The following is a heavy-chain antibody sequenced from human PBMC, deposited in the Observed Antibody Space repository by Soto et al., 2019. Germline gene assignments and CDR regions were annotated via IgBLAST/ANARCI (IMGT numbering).Heavy chain of an antibody. CDR3: ARSPNYDLLTGFYSYFDY. D-gene: IGHD3-9*01. J-gene: IGHJ4*01. Sequence: PGGYLRLSCAASGFTFSSYAMHWVRQAPGKGLEWVAGISYRGSDKNYADSVKGRFTISRDNSKNTLYLQVNSLRAEDTAVYYWARSPNYDLLTGFYSYFDYWGHGT. CDR2: ISYRGSDK. V-gene: IGHV3-30-3*01. CDR1: GFTFSSYA.